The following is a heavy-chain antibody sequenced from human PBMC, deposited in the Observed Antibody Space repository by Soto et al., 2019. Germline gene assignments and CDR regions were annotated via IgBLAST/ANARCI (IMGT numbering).Heavy chain of an antibody. CDR3: AGVVCSSTSCYAPYFDY. Sequence: GGSLRLSCAASGFTFSSYSMNWVRQAPGKGLEWVSSISSSSSYIYYADSVKGRFTISRDNAKNSLYLQMNSLRAEDTAVYYCAGVVCSSTSCYAPYFDYWGQGTLVTVSS. CDR2: ISSSSSYI. D-gene: IGHD2-2*01. V-gene: IGHV3-21*01. J-gene: IGHJ4*02. CDR1: GFTFSSYS.